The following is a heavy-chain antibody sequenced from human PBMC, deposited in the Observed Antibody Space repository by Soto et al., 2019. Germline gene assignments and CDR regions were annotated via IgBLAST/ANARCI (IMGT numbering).Heavy chain of an antibody. V-gene: IGHV4-59*01. CDR1: GDSITSYY. J-gene: IGHJ5*02. CDR2: IYYSGST. Sequence: SETLSLTCTFSGDSITSYYWSWIRQPPGKGLEWIGYIYYSGSTNYNPSLKSRVTISIDTSKNQFSLKMRSVTAADTAVYYCAREGGSYSGFDPWGQGTLVTVSS. CDR3: AREGGSYSGFDP. D-gene: IGHD1-26*01.